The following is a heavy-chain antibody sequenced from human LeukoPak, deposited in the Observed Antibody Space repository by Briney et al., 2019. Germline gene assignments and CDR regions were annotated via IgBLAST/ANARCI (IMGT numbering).Heavy chain of an antibody. CDR2: ISSGSGTI. CDR1: GFTFGYYG. CDR3: VRQFAS. Sequence: PGGSLRLSCAASGFTFGYYGMNWVRQAPGKGLEWISYISSGSGTIYYADSVKGRFSISRDNGKSSLYLQMNSLRVEDTALYYCVRQFASWGQGTLVTVSS. J-gene: IGHJ4*02. V-gene: IGHV3-48*01.